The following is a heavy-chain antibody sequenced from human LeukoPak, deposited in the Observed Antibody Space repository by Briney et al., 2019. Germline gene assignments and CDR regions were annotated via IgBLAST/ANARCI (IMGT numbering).Heavy chain of an antibody. CDR1: GGTFSSYA. Sequence: SVKVSCKASGGTFSSYAISWVRQAPGQGLEWMGGIIPIFGTANYAQKFQGRVTITADESTSTAYMELSSLRSEDTAGYYYARESSGSDYNWCDPWGQGTLVTVSS. CDR2: IIPIFGTA. CDR3: ARESSGSDYNWCDP. D-gene: IGHD3-22*01. V-gene: IGHV1-69*13. J-gene: IGHJ5*02.